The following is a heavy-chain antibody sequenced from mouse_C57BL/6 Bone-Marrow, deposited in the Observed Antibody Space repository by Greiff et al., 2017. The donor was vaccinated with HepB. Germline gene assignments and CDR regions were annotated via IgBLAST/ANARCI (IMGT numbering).Heavy chain of an antibody. CDR2: ISNGGGST. Sequence: EVKVEESGGGLVQPGGSLKLSCAASGFTFSDYYMYWVRQTPEKRLEWVAYISNGGGSTYYPDTVKGRFTISRDNAKNTLYLQMSRLKSEDTAMYYCASLTTVAYAMDYWGQGTSVTVSS. D-gene: IGHD1-1*01. V-gene: IGHV5-12*01. CDR1: GFTFSDYY. CDR3: ASLTTVAYAMDY. J-gene: IGHJ4*01.